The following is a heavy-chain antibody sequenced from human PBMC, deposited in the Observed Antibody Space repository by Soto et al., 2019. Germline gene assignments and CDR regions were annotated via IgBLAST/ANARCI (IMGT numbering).Heavy chain of an antibody. V-gene: IGHV3-23*01. J-gene: IGHJ4*02. CDR3: AKADSTVTTYKPRLALDY. CDR2: ISGSGGST. D-gene: IGHD4-4*01. Sequence: EVQLLESGGGLVQPGGSLRLSCAASGFTFSSYAMSWVPQAPGKGLEWVSAISGSGGSTYYADSVKGRFTISRDNSKNTLYLQMNSLRAEDTAVYYCAKADSTVTTYKPRLALDYWGQGTLVTVSS. CDR1: GFTFSSYA.